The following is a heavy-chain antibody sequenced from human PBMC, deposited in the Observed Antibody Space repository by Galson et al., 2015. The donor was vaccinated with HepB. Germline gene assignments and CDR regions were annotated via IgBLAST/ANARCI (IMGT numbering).Heavy chain of an antibody. Sequence: SLRLSCAASGFTFSGSGMHWVRQAPGKGLEWVADVSYDGSKKYYANSVKGRFTISRDNSKNTLYLQMNSLRAEDTAVYYCTRVTLTDCNSTSCYANWYFDLWGRGTLVTVSS. CDR3: TRVTLTDCNSTSCYANWYFDL. D-gene: IGHD2-2*01. CDR1: GFTFSGSG. CDR2: VSYDGSKK. V-gene: IGHV3-30*03. J-gene: IGHJ2*01.